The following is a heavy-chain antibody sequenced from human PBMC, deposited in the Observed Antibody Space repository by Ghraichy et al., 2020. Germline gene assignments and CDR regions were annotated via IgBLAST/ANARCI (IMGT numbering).Heavy chain of an antibody. V-gene: IGHV3-23*01. Sequence: GGSLRLSCAASGFTFSSYAMSWVRQAPGKGLEWVSAISGSGGSTYYADSVKGRFTISRDNSKNTLYLQMNSLRAEDTAVYYCAKGYCSGGSCYSDAFDIWGQGTMVTVSS. CDR1: GFTFSSYA. J-gene: IGHJ3*02. CDR2: ISGSGGST. CDR3: AKGYCSGGSCYSDAFDI. D-gene: IGHD2-15*01.